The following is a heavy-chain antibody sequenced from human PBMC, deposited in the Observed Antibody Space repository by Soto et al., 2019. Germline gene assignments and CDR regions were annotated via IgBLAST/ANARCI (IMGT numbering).Heavy chain of an antibody. Sequence: GGSLRLSCAASGFTFSSYAMSWVRQAPGKGLEWVSAISGSGGSTYYADSVKGRFTISRDNSKNTLYLQMNSLRAEDTAVYYCGSLRSSGYYYYYYGMDVWGQGTTVTVSS. J-gene: IGHJ6*02. CDR3: GSLRSSGYYYYYYGMDV. CDR1: GFTFSSYA. V-gene: IGHV3-23*01. D-gene: IGHD3-22*01. CDR2: ISGSGGST.